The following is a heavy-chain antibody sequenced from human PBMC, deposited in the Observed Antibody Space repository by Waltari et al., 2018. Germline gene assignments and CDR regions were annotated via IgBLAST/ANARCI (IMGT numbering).Heavy chain of an antibody. V-gene: IGHV3-30-3*01. CDR1: GFTFNTFA. CDR3: ARGGNVVVILAATLDY. J-gene: IGHJ4*02. D-gene: IGHD2-15*01. Sequence: QVQLVESGGGVVQPGRSMRLSCAASGFTFNTFAMHWVRQAPGKGLEWVALISFDGAKIYYTDSVRGRFTISRDNSKNTLYLQMESLKPEDTGVYYCARGGNVVVILAATLDYWGQGALVTVSS. CDR2: ISFDGAKI.